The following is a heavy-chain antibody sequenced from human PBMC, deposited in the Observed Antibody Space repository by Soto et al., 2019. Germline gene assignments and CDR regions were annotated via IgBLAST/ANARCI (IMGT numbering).Heavy chain of an antibody. CDR1: GFTFSSYA. Sequence: EVQLLESGGGLVQPGGSLRLSCAASGFTFSSYAMSWVRQAPGKGLEWVSAISGSGGSTYYADSVKGRFTISRDNSKNALYLQMNSLRAEDTAVYYCAKEVTDIVVVVAARGGAFDIWGQGTMVTFSS. J-gene: IGHJ3*02. D-gene: IGHD2-15*01. CDR3: AKEVTDIVVVVAARGGAFDI. CDR2: ISGSGGST. V-gene: IGHV3-23*01.